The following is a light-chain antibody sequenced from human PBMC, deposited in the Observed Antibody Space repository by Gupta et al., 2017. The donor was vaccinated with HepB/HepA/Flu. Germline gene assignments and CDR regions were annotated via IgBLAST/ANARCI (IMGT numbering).Light chain of an antibody. Sequence: QSALTQPASVSGSPGQSITISCTGTSSDVAGYNYVSWYQQHPGKAHKLLIYDVTNRPSGVSNRFSGSKSGNTASLTISVLQAEDEGDYYCSSYSSISTVIFGGGTELTVL. CDR2: DVT. J-gene: IGLJ2*01. CDR3: SSYSSISTVI. CDR1: SSDVAGYNY. V-gene: IGLV2-14*03.